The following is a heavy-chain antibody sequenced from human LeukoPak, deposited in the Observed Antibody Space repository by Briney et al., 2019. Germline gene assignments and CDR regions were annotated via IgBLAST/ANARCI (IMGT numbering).Heavy chain of an antibody. Sequence: GVSLRLSCAASGFTFSSYWMHWVRQAPGKGLVWVSGTNNDGRSTRYADSVKGRFTISRDNAKNTLYLQMNSLRAEDTAVYYCARGGPYSSSSWDYWGQGTLVTVSS. CDR2: TNNDGRST. CDR3: ARGGPYSSSSWDY. D-gene: IGHD6-13*01. J-gene: IGHJ4*02. V-gene: IGHV3-74*01. CDR1: GFTFSSYW.